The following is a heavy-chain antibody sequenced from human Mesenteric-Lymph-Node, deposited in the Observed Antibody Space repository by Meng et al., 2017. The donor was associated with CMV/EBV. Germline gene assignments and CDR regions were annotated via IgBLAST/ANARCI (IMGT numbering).Heavy chain of an antibody. V-gene: IGHV4-34*01. D-gene: IGHD2-2*01. Sequence: SETLSLTCAVYGGSFSGYYWSWIRQPPGKGLEWIGEINHSGSTNYNPSLKSRVTISVDTSKNQFSLKLSSVTAADTAVYYCARYCSSTGCYPYYYGMDVWGQGTTVTVSS. CDR1: GGSFSGYY. CDR2: INHSGST. J-gene: IGHJ6*02. CDR3: ARYCSSTGCYPYYYGMDV.